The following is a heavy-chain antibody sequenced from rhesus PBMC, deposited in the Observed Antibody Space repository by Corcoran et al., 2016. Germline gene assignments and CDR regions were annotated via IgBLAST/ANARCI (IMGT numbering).Heavy chain of an antibody. Sequence: EVRLVESGGGLVQPGGSLRLSCAASGFIFSDYYMSWVRQAPGKGPEWVVLMKKKANGETVEYAASVKGRFTISRDDSNSIVSLQMNSLKTEDTAVYYCARDFRAEHTFDYWGQGVLVTVSS. CDR1: GFIFSDYY. CDR2: MKKKANGETV. CDR3: ARDFRAEHTFDY. V-gene: IGHV3-116*02. J-gene: IGHJ4*01. D-gene: IGHD1-38*01.